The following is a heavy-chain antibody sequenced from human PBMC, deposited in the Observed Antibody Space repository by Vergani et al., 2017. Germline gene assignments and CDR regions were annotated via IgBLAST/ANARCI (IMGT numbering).Heavy chain of an antibody. D-gene: IGHD1-26*01. J-gene: IGHJ4*02. V-gene: IGHV3-53*01. CDR3: ARAGRGLTPDY. CDR2: IYSGGNT. CDR1: GFIVSSNY. Sequence: EVQLVESGGGLIQPGGSLRLSCAASGFIVSSNYMSWVRQAPGKGLEWVSTIYSGGNTYYADSVKGRFTISRDNSKNTLYLQMNSLRAEDTAVYYCARAGRGLTPDYWGQGTLVTVSS.